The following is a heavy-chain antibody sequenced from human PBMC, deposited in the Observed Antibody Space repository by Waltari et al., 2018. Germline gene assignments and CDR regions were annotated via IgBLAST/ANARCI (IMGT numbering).Heavy chain of an antibody. CDR1: GASLPTYY. Sequence: QVQLRESGPGLVKPSETLSLTCTVSGASLPTYYYSWIRQSPGKGLQWIGSMYYTGTAYYNPSLKSRVTISLDTSKNQFSLSLTSVTTADTAVYYCARDYPAAHVFDYWGQGTVVAVSS. J-gene: IGHJ4*02. D-gene: IGHD2-15*01. V-gene: IGHV4-59*01. CDR3: ARDYPAAHVFDY. CDR2: MYYTGTA.